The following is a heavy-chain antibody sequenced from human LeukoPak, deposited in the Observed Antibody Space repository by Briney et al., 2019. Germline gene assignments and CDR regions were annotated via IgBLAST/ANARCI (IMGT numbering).Heavy chain of an antibody. J-gene: IGHJ3*02. CDR2: INGGNGNT. V-gene: IGHV1-3*03. Sequence: GASVKVSCKASGYTFTNYAVHWVRQAPGQRLEWMGWINGGNGNTKYSQEFQGRVAITRDTSATTAYMELRSLRSEDMAVYYCARGQAPKHFYGSGTFYNREDDAFDIWGQGTMVTVSS. CDR1: GYTFTNYA. CDR3: ARGQAPKHFYGSGTFYNREDDAFDI. D-gene: IGHD3-10*01.